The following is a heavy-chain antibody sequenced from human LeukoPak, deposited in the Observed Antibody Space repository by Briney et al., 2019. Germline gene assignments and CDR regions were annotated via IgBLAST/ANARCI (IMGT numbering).Heavy chain of an antibody. CDR1: GGSISSYY. J-gene: IGHJ5*02. Sequence: SETLSLTCTVSGGSISSYYWSWIRQPPGKGLEWIGYIYYSGSTNYNPSLRSRVTISVDTSKNQFSLKLSSVTAADTAVYYCARYQNIFGAYWDWFDPWGQGTLVTVSS. D-gene: IGHD3-3*02. V-gene: IGHV4-59*08. CDR3: ARYQNIFGAYWDWFDP. CDR2: IYYSGST.